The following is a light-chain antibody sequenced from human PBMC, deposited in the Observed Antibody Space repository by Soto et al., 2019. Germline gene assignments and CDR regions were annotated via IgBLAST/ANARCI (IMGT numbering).Light chain of an antibody. J-gene: IGLJ2*01. CDR2: DVN. V-gene: IGLV2-14*03. CDR1: SSDIGAYNY. Sequence: QSALTQPASVSGSPGQSITISCTGTSSDIGAYNYVSWYQQHPGKAPKLMIYDVNIRPSGVSNRFSGSKSGNTASLTISGLQAEDDADYYCTSWTTSTTMIFGGGTKLTVL. CDR3: TSWTTSTTMI.